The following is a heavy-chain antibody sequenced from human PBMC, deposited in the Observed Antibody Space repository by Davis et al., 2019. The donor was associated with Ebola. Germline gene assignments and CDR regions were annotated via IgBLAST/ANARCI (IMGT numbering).Heavy chain of an antibody. CDR1: GGSISGGDYY. D-gene: IGHD2-15*01. Sequence: MPSETLSLTCTVSGGSISGGDYYWSWIRQPPGKGLEWIGYIYYSGSTNYNPSLKSRVTISVDTSKNQFSLKLSSVTAADTAVYYCARVGFDVVEVAGIPVRDYYYGMDVWGKGTTVTVSS. CDR2: IYYSGST. CDR3: ARVGFDVVEVAGIPVRDYYYGMDV. V-gene: IGHV4-61*08. J-gene: IGHJ6*04.